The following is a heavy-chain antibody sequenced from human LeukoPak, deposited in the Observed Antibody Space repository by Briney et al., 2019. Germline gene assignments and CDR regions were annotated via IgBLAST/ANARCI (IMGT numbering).Heavy chain of an antibody. J-gene: IGHJ6*03. CDR1: GYTFTGYY. D-gene: IGHD5-18*01. CDR2: INPNSGGT. V-gene: IGHV1-2*02. Sequence: ASVKVSCTASGYTFTGYYMHWVRQAPGQGLEWMGWINPNSGGTNYAQKFQGRVTMTRDTSISTAYMELSRLRSDDTAVYYCGRDTARDYYYMDVWGKGTTVTVSS. CDR3: GRDTARDYYYMDV.